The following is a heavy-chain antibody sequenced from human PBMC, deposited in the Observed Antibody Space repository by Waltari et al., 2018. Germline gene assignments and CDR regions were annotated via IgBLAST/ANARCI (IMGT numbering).Heavy chain of an antibody. CDR3: AKDRHQLIEEGFLLALGP. Sequence: QVQLVQSGAEGKKPGASLKVSCKASGYIFTHYGISWVRQAPGQGLAGMGWISGNKGHTNFAQKFLGRLTMAKDTSTNTVYMELSRLTSDDTAVYYCAKDRHQLIEEGFLLALGPWGQGTLVTVSS. CDR2: ISGNKGHT. J-gene: IGHJ5*02. V-gene: IGHV1-18*04. CDR1: GYIFTHYG. D-gene: IGHD2-2*01.